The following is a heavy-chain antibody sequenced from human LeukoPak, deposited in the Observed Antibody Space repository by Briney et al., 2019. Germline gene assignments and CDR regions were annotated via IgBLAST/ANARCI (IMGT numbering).Heavy chain of an antibody. J-gene: IGHJ4*02. V-gene: IGHV3-23*01. CDR2: ISGSGGST. CDR1: GFTFSSYA. CDR3: AKRGIAVTDSVDY. Sequence: GGSLRLSCAASGFTFSSYAMNWVRQAPGKGPEWVSGISGSGGSTNYADSVKGRFTISRDNSKNTLYLQMNSLRAEDTAVYYCAKRGIAVTDSVDYWGQGILVTVSS. D-gene: IGHD6-19*01.